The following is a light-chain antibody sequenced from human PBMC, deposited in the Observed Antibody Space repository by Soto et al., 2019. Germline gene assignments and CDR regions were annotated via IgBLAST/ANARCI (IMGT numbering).Light chain of an antibody. V-gene: IGKV1-39*01. CDR3: QQSYSSPRT. CDR2: AAS. Sequence: DIQMTQSPSSLSASVGDRVTITCRASQTITSYLNWYQQKPGKAPKLLIYAASSLQSGVPSRFSVSGSGTDFTITISSLQPEDVATYYCQQSYSSPRTFGQGTKVEIK. J-gene: IGKJ1*01. CDR1: QTITSY.